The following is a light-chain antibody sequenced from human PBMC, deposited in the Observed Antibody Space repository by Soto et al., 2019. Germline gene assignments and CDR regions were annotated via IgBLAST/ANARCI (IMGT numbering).Light chain of an antibody. CDR2: DAS. V-gene: IGKV1-5*01. CDR3: QQSYSTLTWT. CDR1: QSISTR. J-gene: IGKJ1*01. Sequence: DIQMTQSPSTLSASVGDRVTITCRASQSISTRLAWYQQKPGKAPKLLIYDASSLESGVPSRFSGSGSGTDFTLTISSLQPEDFATYYCQQSYSTLTWTFGQGTKVDIK.